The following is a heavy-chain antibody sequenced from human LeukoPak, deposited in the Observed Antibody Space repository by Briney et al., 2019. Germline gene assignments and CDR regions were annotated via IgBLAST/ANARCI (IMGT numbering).Heavy chain of an antibody. CDR2: INPNSGGT. V-gene: IGHV1-2*02. D-gene: IGHD6-19*01. CDR1: GYTFTGYY. Sequence: ASVTVSCKASGYTFTGYYMHWVRQAPGQGLEWMGWINPNSGGTNYAQKFQGRVTMTRDTSISTAYMELSRLRSDDTAVYYCATTGYSSGWYPGGFDYWGQGTLVTVSS. CDR3: ATTGYSSGWYPGGFDY. J-gene: IGHJ4*02.